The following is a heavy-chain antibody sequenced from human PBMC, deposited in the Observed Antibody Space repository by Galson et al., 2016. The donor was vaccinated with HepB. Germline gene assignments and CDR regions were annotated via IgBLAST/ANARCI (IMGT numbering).Heavy chain of an antibody. CDR2: ISVSSSRT. CDR1: GVTMSNYW. D-gene: IGHD2-2*01. Sequence: SLRLSCAVSGVTMSNYWMNWVRQAPGKGLEWVSAISVSSSRTYDVESLKGRFTISRDNAKNTLYLQMNSLRAEDTAVYYCAREGLSSSTRHWGFFGYWGQGTLVTVSS. V-gene: IGHV3-21*01. J-gene: IGHJ4*02. CDR3: AREGLSSSTRHWGFFGY.